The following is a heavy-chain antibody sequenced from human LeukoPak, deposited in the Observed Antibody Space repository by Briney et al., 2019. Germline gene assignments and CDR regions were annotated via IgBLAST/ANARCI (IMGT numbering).Heavy chain of an antibody. V-gene: IGHV4-30-2*01. CDR1: GGSISSGGYS. CDR2: IYHSGST. CDR3: ARDSRDEAAFDI. Sequence: KPSETLSLACTVSGGSISSGGYSWSWIRQPPGKGLEWIGYIYHSGSTYYNPSLKSRVTISVDRSKNQFSLKLSSVTAADTAVYYCARDSRDEAAFDIWGQGTMVTVSS. J-gene: IGHJ3*02.